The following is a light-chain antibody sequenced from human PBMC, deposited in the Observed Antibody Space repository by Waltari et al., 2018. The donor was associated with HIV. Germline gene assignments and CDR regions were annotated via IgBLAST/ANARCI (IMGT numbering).Light chain of an antibody. Sequence: DIQMTQSPSSLSASVGDRVTITCQASQDISNYLNWYQQKPGKAPKVLIYDASNLKTGVPSRFSGSGSGTDFTFTISSLQPEGIATYYCQQYDNLPYTFGQGTKLEIK. CDR2: DAS. V-gene: IGKV1-33*01. J-gene: IGKJ2*01. CDR3: QQYDNLPYT. CDR1: QDISNY.